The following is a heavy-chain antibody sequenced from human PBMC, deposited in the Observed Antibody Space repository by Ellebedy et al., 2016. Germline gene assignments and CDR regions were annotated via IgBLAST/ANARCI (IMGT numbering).Heavy chain of an antibody. CDR1: GYTFTGYY. V-gene: IGHV1-2*02. D-gene: IGHD1-1*01. CDR3: ASVGWNDAYYYYMDV. J-gene: IGHJ6*03. Sequence: ASVKVSCXASGYTFTGYYMHWVRQAPGQGLEWMGWINPNSGGTNYAQKFQGRVTMTRDTSISTAYMELSRLRSDDTAVYYCASVGWNDAYYYYMDVWGKGTTVTVSS. CDR2: INPNSGGT.